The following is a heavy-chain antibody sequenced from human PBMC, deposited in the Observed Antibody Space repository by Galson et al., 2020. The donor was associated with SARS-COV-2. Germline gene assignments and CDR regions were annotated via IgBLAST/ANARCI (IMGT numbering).Heavy chain of an antibody. D-gene: IGHD3-3*01. CDR3: ARLPKTITIFGVVIPNWYFDL. CDR2: IYYSGST. J-gene: IGHJ2*01. V-gene: IGHV4-59*01. CDR1: GGSISSYY. Sequence: SETLSLTCTVSGGSISSYYWSWIRQPPGKGLEWIGYIYYSGSTNYNPSLKSRVTISVDTSKNQFSLKLSSVTAADTAVYYCARLPKTITIFGVVIPNWYFDLWGRGTRVTVSS.